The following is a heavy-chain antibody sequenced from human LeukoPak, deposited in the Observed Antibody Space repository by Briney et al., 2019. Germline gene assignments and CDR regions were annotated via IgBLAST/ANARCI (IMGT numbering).Heavy chain of an antibody. CDR1: GFTFRNYA. CDR3: AKGSSWYDYYYMHV. CDR2: ISGRSGSI. V-gene: IGHV3-23*01. Sequence: GGSLRLSCAASGFTFRNYAMSWVRQAPGKGLEWVSAISGRSGSIYYADSVKGRFTISRVNSRNTLYLQMNSLRVEDTAVYYCAKGSSWYDYYYMHVWGKGTTVTVSS. J-gene: IGHJ6*03. D-gene: IGHD6-13*01.